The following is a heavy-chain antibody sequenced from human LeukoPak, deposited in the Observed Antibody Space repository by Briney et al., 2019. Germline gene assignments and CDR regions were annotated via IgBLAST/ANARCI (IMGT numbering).Heavy chain of an antibody. CDR3: ARLDDSSGYYYDY. V-gene: IGHV3-66*01. D-gene: IGHD3-22*01. Sequence: GGSLRLSCAASGFTVSSNYMSWVRQAPGKGLEWVSVIYSGGSTYYAGSVKGRFTISRDNSKNTLYLQMNSLRAEDTAVYYCARLDDSSGYYYDYWGQGTLVTVSS. CDR2: IYSGGST. J-gene: IGHJ4*02. CDR1: GFTVSSNY.